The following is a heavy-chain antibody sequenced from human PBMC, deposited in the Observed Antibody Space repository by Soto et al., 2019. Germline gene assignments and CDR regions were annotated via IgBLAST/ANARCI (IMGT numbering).Heavy chain of an antibody. CDR1: GGSISSSSYY. CDR2: IYYSGST. J-gene: IGHJ6*02. Sequence: SETLSLTCTVPGGSISSSSYYWGWIRQPPGKGLEWIGSIYYSGSTYYNPSLKSRVTISVDTSKNQFSLKLSSVTAADTAVYYCATTYAYYYHYGMDVWGQGTTVTVSS. CDR3: ATTYAYYYHYGMDV. D-gene: IGHD4-17*01. V-gene: IGHV4-39*01.